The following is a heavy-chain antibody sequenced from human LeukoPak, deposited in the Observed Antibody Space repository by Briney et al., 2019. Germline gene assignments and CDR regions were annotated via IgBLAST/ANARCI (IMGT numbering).Heavy chain of an antibody. Sequence: GRSLRLSCAASGFTFDDYAMHWVRQAPGKGLEWVSGISWNSGSIGYADSVKGRFTISRDNAKNSLYLQMYSLRAEDTAVYYCAKVVAVAGTYYFDYWGQGTLVTVSS. CDR1: GFTFDDYA. J-gene: IGHJ4*02. V-gene: IGHV3-9*01. D-gene: IGHD6-19*01. CDR2: ISWNSGSI. CDR3: AKVVAVAGTYYFDY.